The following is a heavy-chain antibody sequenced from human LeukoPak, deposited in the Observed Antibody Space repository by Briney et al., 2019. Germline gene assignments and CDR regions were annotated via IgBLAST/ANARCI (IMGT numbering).Heavy chain of an antibody. V-gene: IGHV3-33*01. CDR1: GFTFSSYG. J-gene: IGHJ6*02. CDR2: IWYDGSNK. Sequence: QPGGSLRLSCAASGFTFSSYGMHWVRQAPGKGLEWVAVIWYDGSNKYYADSVKGRFTISRGNSKNTLYLQMNSLRAEDTAVYYCARVLLPLYGMDVWGQGTTVTVSS. CDR3: ARVLLPLYGMDV. D-gene: IGHD3-22*01.